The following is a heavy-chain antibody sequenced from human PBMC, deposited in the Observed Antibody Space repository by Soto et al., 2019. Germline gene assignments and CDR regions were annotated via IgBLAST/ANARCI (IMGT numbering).Heavy chain of an antibody. CDR1: EFTFSDYY. Sequence: PGGSLRLSCAASEFTFSDYYMSWIRQAPGKGLEWISYIGGSGSPIYYADSVKGRFTISRDNAKNSLYLQMNTLRAEDTAVYYCARVTTKSGRNFIWYFDLWGRGTLVTVSS. V-gene: IGHV3-11*01. D-gene: IGHD1-26*01. J-gene: IGHJ2*01. CDR2: IGGSGSPI. CDR3: ARVTTKSGRNFIWYFDL.